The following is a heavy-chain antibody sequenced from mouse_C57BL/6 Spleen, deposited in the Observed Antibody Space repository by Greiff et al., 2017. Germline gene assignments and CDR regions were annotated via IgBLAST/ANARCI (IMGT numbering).Heavy chain of an antibody. Sequence: QVQLQQPGAELVRPGSSVKLSCKASGYTFTSYWMAWVQQRPGQGLEWIGNLYPSDSETHYNQKFKDKATLTVDKSYSTAYMQLSSVTSEDSAVYSCAMGDGYYPWAMDYWGQGTSVTVSA. D-gene: IGHD2-3*01. CDR1: GYTFTSYW. CDR2: LYPSDSET. CDR3: AMGDGYYPWAMDY. J-gene: IGHJ4*01. V-gene: IGHV1-61*01.